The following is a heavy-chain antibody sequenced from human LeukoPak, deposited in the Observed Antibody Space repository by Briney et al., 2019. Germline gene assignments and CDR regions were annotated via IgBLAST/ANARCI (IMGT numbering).Heavy chain of an antibody. D-gene: IGHD2-21*01. J-gene: IGHJ6*03. CDR3: AKHLGSHSFLFYYMDV. V-gene: IGHV3-23*01. Sequence: GGSLRLSCEASQFTFSRFAMSWIRQAPGTGLEWVSTLSGSGTATYYADSVKGRFTTSRDNSKDTLYLQMGNLRADDTAVYYCAKHLGSHSFLFYYMDVWGTGTSVIVSS. CDR1: QFTFSRFA. CDR2: LSGSGTAT.